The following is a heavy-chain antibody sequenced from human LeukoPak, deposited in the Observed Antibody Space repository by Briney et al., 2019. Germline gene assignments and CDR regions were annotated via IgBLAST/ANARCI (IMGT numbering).Heavy chain of an antibody. Sequence: PGGSLRLSCAASGFTFSSYWMSWVRQAPGKGLEWVANIKQDGSEKYYVDSVKGRFTISRDNAKNSLYLQMNSLRAEDTAVYYCARVPLYSSGWYYFDYWGQGTLVTVSS. J-gene: IGHJ4*02. CDR1: GFTFSSYW. CDR2: IKQDGSEK. CDR3: ARVPLYSSGWYYFDY. D-gene: IGHD6-19*01. V-gene: IGHV3-7*01.